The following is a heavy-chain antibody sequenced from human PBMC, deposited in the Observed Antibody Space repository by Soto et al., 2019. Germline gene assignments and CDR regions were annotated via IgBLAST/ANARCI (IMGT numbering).Heavy chain of an antibody. Sequence: SETLSLTCAVSSGSISSSNWWSWVRQPPGKGLEWIGEIYHSGSTNYNPSLKSRVTISVDKSKNQFSLKLSSVTAADTAVYYCARGPSGSYYGSSNWFDPWGQGTLVTVSS. CDR2: IYHSGST. CDR1: SGSISSSNW. CDR3: ARGPSGSYYGSSNWFDP. D-gene: IGHD3-10*01. V-gene: IGHV4-4*02. J-gene: IGHJ5*02.